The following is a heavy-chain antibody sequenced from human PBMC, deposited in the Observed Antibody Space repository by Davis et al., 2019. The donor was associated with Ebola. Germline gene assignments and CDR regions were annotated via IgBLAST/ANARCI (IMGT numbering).Heavy chain of an antibody. V-gene: IGHV4-30-2*01. D-gene: IGHD1-26*01. CDR3: ARTLTTFFDY. CDR1: GDSINSGGYT. Sequence: LRLSCTVSGDSINSGGYTWSWIRQPPGKGLEWIGYIYHSGSTYYNPSPKSRVTMSVDRPNNQFSLKLSSVTAADTAVYYCARTLTTFFDYWGQGILVTVSS. CDR2: IYHSGST. J-gene: IGHJ4*02.